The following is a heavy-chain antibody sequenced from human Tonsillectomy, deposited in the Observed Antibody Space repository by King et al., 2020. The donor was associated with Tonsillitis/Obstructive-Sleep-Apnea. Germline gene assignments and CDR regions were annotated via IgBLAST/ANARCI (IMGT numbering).Heavy chain of an antibody. V-gene: IGHV3-7*03. CDR2: INRDGSDN. CDR3: SRDVDGSLDY. J-gene: IGHJ4*02. Sequence: VQLVESGGGLVQPGGALRLSCAASGFTFNSYWMAWVRQAPGKGLEWVANINRDGSDNNYVDSVKGRFTISRDNAKNSLYLQMNSLRAEDSAIYYWSRDVDGSLDYWGQGALVAVSS. CDR1: GFTFNSYW. D-gene: IGHD1-26*01.